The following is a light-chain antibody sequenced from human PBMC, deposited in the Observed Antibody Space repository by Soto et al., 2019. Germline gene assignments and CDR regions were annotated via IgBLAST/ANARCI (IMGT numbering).Light chain of an antibody. CDR1: QSVSNNY. CDR2: GAS. V-gene: IGKV3-20*01. CDR3: QQYGISPLMYT. J-gene: IGKJ2*01. Sequence: EIVLMQSPGTLSLSPGEKATLSCRASQSVSNNYLAWYQQKPGQAPRLLIYGASARATGVPDRFSGSGSGTDFTLTITRLEPEDFAVYYWQQYGISPLMYTFGQGTKLGVK.